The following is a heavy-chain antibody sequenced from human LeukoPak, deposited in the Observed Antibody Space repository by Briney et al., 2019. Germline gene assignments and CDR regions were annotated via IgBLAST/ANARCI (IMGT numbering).Heavy chain of an antibody. CDR1: GDSISSYY. Sequence: SETLSLTCTVSGDSISSYYWSWIRQPPGKGLEWIGYIYYSGSTYYNPSLKSRVTISVDTSKNQFSLKLSSVTAADTAVYYCARTLLYYGDYESFDYWGQGTLVTVSS. J-gene: IGHJ4*02. V-gene: IGHV4-59*12. D-gene: IGHD4-17*01. CDR3: ARTLLYYGDYESFDY. CDR2: IYYSGST.